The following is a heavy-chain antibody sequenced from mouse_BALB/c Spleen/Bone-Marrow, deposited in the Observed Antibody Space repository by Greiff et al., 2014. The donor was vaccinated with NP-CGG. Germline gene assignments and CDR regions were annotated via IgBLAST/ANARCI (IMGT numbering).Heavy chain of an antibody. CDR3: TRYDYDWFAY. V-gene: IGHV1-69*02. D-gene: IGHD2-4*01. Sequence: QVQLQQSGAELVRPGASVELSCKASGYTFTSYWINWVKQRPGQGLEWIGNIYPSDSYTNYNQKFKDKATLTVDKSSSTAYMQLSSPTSEDYAVYCCTRYDYDWFAYWGQGTLVTVSA. CDR1: GYTFTSYW. CDR2: IYPSDSYT. J-gene: IGHJ3*01.